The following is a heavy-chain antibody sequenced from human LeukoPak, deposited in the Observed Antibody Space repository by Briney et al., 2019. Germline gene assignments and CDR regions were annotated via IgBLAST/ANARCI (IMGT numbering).Heavy chain of an antibody. J-gene: IGHJ4*02. CDR3: ARSPTIEYDILTGYYYFDY. CDR1: RGSFSGYY. V-gene: IGHV4-34*01. D-gene: IGHD3-9*01. CDR2: INHSGTT. Sequence: SETLSLTCAVYRGSFSGYYWTWIRQSPGKGLEWIGEINHSGTTNYNPSLKSRVTISIDTSKNQFSLKLSSVTAADTAVYYCARSPTIEYDILTGYYYFDYWGQGTLVTVSS.